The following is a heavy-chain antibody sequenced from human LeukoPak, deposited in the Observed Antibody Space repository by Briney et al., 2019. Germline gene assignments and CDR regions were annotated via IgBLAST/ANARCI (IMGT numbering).Heavy chain of an antibody. CDR2: ISGSGGST. CDR1: GFTFSSYG. V-gene: IGHV3-23*01. Sequence: GGSLRLSYAASGFTFSSYGMSWVRQAPGKGLEWVSAISGSGGSTYYADSVKGRFTISRDNSKNTLYLQMNSLRAEDTAVYYCAKWRTVTHPAPYYFDYWGQGTLVTVSS. J-gene: IGHJ4*02. D-gene: IGHD4-17*01. CDR3: AKWRTVTHPAPYYFDY.